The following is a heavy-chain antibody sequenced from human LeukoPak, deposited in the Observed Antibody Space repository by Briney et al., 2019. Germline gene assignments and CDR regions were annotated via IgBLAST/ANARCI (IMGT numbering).Heavy chain of an antibody. D-gene: IGHD3-10*01. CDR2: IYYSGST. V-gene: IGHV4-59*12. J-gene: IGHJ4*02. CDR3: ARDMVRGVTPFDY. Sequence: SETLSLTCTVSGGSISSYYWSWIRQPPGKGLEWIGYIYYSGSTNYNPSLKSRVTISVDTSKNQFSLKLSSVTAADTAVYYCARDMVRGVTPFDYWGQGTLVTVSS. CDR1: GGSISSYY.